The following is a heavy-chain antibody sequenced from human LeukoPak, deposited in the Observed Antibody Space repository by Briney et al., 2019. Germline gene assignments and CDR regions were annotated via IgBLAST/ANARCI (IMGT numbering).Heavy chain of an antibody. CDR3: ARRAGTHTTYYFDY. CDR1: GGSISSGGYS. CDR2: IYHSGST. J-gene: IGHJ4*02. V-gene: IGHV4-30-2*02. Sequence: PSQTLSLTCAVSGGSISSGGYSWSWIRQPPGKGLEWIGYIYHSGSTYYNPSLKSRVTISVDRSKNQFSLKLSSVTAADTAVYYCARRAGTHTTYYFDYWGQGTLVTVSS. D-gene: IGHD1-26*01.